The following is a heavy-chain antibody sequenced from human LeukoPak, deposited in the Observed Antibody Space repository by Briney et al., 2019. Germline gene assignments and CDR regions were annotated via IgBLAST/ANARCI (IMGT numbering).Heavy chain of an antibody. CDR1: GFTFSSHS. V-gene: IGHV3-21*01. Sequence: GGSLRLSCAASGFTFSSHSMNWVRQAPGKGLEWVSSISSSSSYIYYADSVKGRFTISRDNAKNSLYLQMNSLRAEDTAVYYCASPGDGSGNQYYYHGMDVWGQGTTVTVSS. CDR3: ASPGDGSGNQYYYHGMDV. J-gene: IGHJ6*02. D-gene: IGHD3-10*01. CDR2: ISSSSSYI.